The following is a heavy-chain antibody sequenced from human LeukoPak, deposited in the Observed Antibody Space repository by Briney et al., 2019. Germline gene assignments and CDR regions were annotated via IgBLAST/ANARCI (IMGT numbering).Heavy chain of an antibody. Sequence: SETLSLTCTVSGGSISSSIYYWGWIRQPPGKGLEWIGSIYYNANTYYNPSLKSRITISVDTSKDQFSLKLSSVTAADTAVYYCARTEDAFDIWGQGTMVTVSS. J-gene: IGHJ3*02. CDR3: ARTEDAFDI. CDR1: GGSISSSIYY. V-gene: IGHV4-39*07. CDR2: IYYNANT.